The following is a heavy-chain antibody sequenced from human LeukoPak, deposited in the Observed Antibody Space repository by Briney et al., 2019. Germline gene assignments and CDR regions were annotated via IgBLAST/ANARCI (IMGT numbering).Heavy chain of an antibody. Sequence: SETLSLTCSVSGGSISNYYWSWIRQPAGKGLEWIGRIYTSGSTNYSPSLKSRVTMSVDTSKNQFSLKLSSVTAADTAVYYCARRVLRYFAVVWRASYYFDYWGQGTLVTVSS. D-gene: IGHD3-9*01. V-gene: IGHV4-4*07. CDR3: ARRVLRYFAVVWRASYYFDY. J-gene: IGHJ4*02. CDR1: GGSISNYY. CDR2: IYTSGST.